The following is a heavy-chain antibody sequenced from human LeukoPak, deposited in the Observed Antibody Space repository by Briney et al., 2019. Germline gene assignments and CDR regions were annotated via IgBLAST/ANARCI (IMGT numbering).Heavy chain of an antibody. CDR1: GFSISSYW. J-gene: IGHJ6*02. CDR2: IKQDGSEK. D-gene: IGHD3-10*02. CDR3: ARDLHYYVAMDV. Sequence: PGGSLRLSCAGSGFSISSYWMAWVRQAPGRGLEWVAHIKQDGSEKNYVDLVKGRFTISRDNAKNSVYLQMNSLRVEDTAVYYCARDLHYYVAMDVWGQGTTVTVSS. V-gene: IGHV3-7*05.